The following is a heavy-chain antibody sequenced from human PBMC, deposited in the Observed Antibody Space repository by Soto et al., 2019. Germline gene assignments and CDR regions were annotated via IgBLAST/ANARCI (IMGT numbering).Heavy chain of an antibody. Sequence: PGGSLRLSCAASGFRFSDHYVDWVRQAPGKGLEWPGRIRNRDTTDYAASVKGRFIISRDNSKNLMYLQMNGLKTEDTAIYYCARRYNSGHDYWGQGTPVTVSS. D-gene: IGHD6-19*01. J-gene: IGHJ4*02. V-gene: IGHV3-72*01. CDR2: IRNRDTT. CDR1: GFRFSDHY. CDR3: ARRYNSGHDY.